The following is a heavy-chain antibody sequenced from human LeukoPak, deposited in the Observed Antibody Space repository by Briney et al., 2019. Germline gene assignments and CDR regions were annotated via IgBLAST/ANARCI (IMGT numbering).Heavy chain of an antibody. J-gene: IGHJ3*01. CDR1: GFTFSDYG. Sequence: GGSLRHSCAASGFTFSDYGMYWVRQAPGKGLEWVALIWYDGGKKYYTDSVRGRFTISRDNSKNTLYLQMNSLRAEDTAVYYCVRYCNGGSCYRAAFDVWGPGTTVTVSS. CDR3: VRYCNGGSCYRAAFDV. D-gene: IGHD2-15*01. CDR2: IWYDGGKK. V-gene: IGHV3-33*01.